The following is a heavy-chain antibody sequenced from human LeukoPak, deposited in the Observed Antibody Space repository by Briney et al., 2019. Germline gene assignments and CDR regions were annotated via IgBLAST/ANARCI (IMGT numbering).Heavy chain of an antibody. Sequence: GGSLRLSCAASGFTFSSYSMNWVRQAPGKGLEWVSSISSSSSYIDYADSVKGRFTISRDNAKNSLYLQMNSLRAEDTAVYYCARDPYYYDSSGYLAAEGHAFDIWGQGTMVTVSS. D-gene: IGHD3-22*01. V-gene: IGHV3-21*01. CDR2: ISSSSSYI. CDR3: ARDPYYYDSSGYLAAEGHAFDI. CDR1: GFTFSSYS. J-gene: IGHJ3*02.